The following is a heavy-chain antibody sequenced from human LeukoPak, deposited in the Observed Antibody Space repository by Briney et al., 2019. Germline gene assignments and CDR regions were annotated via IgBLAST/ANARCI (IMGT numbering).Heavy chain of an antibody. CDR1: GFTFSSYA. V-gene: IGHV3-23*01. Sequence: PGGSLRLSCAASGFTFSSYAMSWVRQAPGKGLEWVSAISGSGGSTYYADSVKGRFTISRDNSKNTLYLQINSLRAEDTALYFCASVVRPGYFFYYGLGVWGRGATVTVSS. CDR2: ISGSGGST. CDR3: ASVVRPGYFFYYGLGV. J-gene: IGHJ6*02.